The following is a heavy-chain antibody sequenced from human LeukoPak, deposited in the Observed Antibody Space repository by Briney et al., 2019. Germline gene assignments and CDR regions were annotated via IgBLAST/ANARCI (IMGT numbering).Heavy chain of an antibody. Sequence: RPGGPLRLSCATSGFTFVDYGLSWVRRAPGKGLEWLCAINYNGAITDYADSVKGRFTISRDNAKNSLYLRMDSLRAEDTALYYCARDRLGPSFSVSHFDLWGQGTLVTVSS. D-gene: IGHD3-3*02. V-gene: IGHV3-20*04. J-gene: IGHJ4*02. CDR1: GFTFVDYG. CDR2: INYNGAIT. CDR3: ARDRLGPSFSVSHFDL.